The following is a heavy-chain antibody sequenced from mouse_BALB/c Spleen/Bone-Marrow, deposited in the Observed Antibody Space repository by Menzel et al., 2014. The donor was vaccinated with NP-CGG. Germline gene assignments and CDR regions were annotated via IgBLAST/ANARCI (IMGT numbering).Heavy chain of an antibody. CDR3: AVPFGPGFDY. CDR2: IRLKSNNYAT. CDR1: GFTFSNYW. J-gene: IGHJ2*01. Sequence: EVKLVESGGGLVQPGGSMKLSCVASGFTFSNYWMNWVRQSPEKGLEWVAEIRLKSNNYATHYAESVKGRFTISRDDSKSSVYLQMNNLRAEDTGIYYCAVPFGPGFDYWGQGTTLTVSS. V-gene: IGHV6-6*02.